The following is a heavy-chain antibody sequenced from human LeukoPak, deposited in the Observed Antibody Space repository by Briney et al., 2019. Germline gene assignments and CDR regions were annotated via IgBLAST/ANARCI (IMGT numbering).Heavy chain of an antibody. V-gene: IGHV3-43*02. CDR3: AKVLGSSSWYSLGY. CDR2: ISGDGGST. CDR1: GFTFDNYA. Sequence: GGSLRLSCAASGFTFDNYAMHWVRQAPGKGLEWVSLISGDGGSTSYADSVKGRFTISRDNSKGSLYLQMNSLRTEDTALYYCAKVLGSSSWYSLGYWGQGTLVTVSS. D-gene: IGHD6-13*01. J-gene: IGHJ4*02.